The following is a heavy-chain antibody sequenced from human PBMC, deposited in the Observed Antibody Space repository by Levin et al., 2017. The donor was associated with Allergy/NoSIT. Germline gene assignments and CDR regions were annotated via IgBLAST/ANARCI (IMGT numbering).Heavy chain of an antibody. CDR3: ARDGLGYDFWSGYPEAEPPYGMDV. Sequence: ASVKVSCKASGYTFTSYGISWVRQAPGQGLEWMGWISAYNGNTNYAQKLQGRVTMTTDTSTSTAYMELRSLRSDDTAVYYCARDGLGYDFWSGYPEAEPPYGMDVWGQGTTVTVSS. CDR2: ISAYNGNT. V-gene: IGHV1-18*01. CDR1: GYTFTSYG. J-gene: IGHJ6*02. D-gene: IGHD3-3*01.